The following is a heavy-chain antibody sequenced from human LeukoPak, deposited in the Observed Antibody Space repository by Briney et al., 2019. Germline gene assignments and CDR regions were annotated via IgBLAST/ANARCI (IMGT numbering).Heavy chain of an antibody. V-gene: IGHV4-4*02. Sequence: PSETLSLTCAVSGXSISSSNWWSWVRQPPGKGLEWIGEIYHSGSTNYNPSLKSRVTISVDKSKNQFSLKLSSVTAADTAVYYCARPGYSSSWTPVYWGQGTLVTVSS. CDR1: GXSISSSNW. CDR2: IYHSGST. J-gene: IGHJ4*02. CDR3: ARPGYSSSWTPVY. D-gene: IGHD6-13*01.